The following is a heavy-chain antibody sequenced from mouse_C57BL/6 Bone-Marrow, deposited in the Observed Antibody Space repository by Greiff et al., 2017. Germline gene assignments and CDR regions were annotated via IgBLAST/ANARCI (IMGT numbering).Heavy chain of an antibody. J-gene: IGHJ4*01. D-gene: IGHD1-1*01. CDR3: ARPYYYGSSLSYAMDY. Sequence: EVNVVESGGDLVKPGGSLKLSCAASGFTFSSYGMSWVRQTPDKRLEWVATISSGGSYTYYPDSVKGRFTISRDNAKNTLYLQMSSLKSEDTAMYYCARPYYYGSSLSYAMDYWGQGTSVTVSS. V-gene: IGHV5-6*01. CDR2: ISSGGSYT. CDR1: GFTFSSYG.